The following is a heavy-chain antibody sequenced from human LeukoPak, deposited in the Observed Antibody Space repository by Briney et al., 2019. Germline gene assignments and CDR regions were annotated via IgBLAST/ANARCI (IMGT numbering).Heavy chain of an antibody. V-gene: IGHV1-69*04. CDR1: GGTFSRYA. Sequence: GASVKVSCKASGGTFSRYAISWVRQAPGQGLEWMGRIIPILGIANYAQKFQGRVTITADKSTSTAYMELSSLRSEDTAAYYCASVGTTTHAFDFWGQGTMVSVSS. J-gene: IGHJ3*01. CDR3: ASVGTTTHAFDF. D-gene: IGHD1-26*01. CDR2: IIPILGIA.